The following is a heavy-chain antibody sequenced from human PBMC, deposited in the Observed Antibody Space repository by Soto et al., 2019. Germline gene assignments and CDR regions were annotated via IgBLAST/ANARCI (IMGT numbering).Heavy chain of an antibody. CDR3: ARDLTGGYYGSGSYLYGMDV. V-gene: IGHV1-69*08. Sequence: QVQLVQSGAEVKKPGSSVKVSCKASGGTFSSYTISWVRQAPGQGLEWMGRIIPILGIANYAQKFQGRVTITADKSTSTAYMELSSLRSEDTAVYYCARDLTGGYYGSGSYLYGMDVWGQGTTVTVSS. CDR2: IIPILGIA. J-gene: IGHJ6*02. D-gene: IGHD3-10*01. CDR1: GGTFSSYT.